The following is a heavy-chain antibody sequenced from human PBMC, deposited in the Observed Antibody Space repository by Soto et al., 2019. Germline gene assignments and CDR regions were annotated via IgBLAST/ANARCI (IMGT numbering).Heavy chain of an antibody. V-gene: IGHV3-48*03. J-gene: IGHJ4*02. D-gene: IGHD6-13*01. CDR3: VRFGGAAAGPGDY. CDR1: AFTFSSYE. Sequence: EVQLVESGGGLVQPGGSLRISCVASAFTFSSYEMNWVRQAPGKGLEWVSYISSSGTTIYYTDSVKGRFTISRDNAKKSLYLHMNSRRAEDTAVYYCVRFGGAAAGPGDYWGQGTLVTVSS. CDR2: ISSSGTTI.